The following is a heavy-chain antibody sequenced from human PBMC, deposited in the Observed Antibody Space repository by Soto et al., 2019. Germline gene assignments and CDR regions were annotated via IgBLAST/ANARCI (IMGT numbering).Heavy chain of an antibody. V-gene: IGHV4-59*02. Sequence: QVQLQESGPGLVKPSETLSLTCTVSGGSVSSYYWSWIRQPPGKGLEWIGYISNSGSTNYNPSLKSRVTISLDPSKNQFSLKLNSVTAADTAVYYCARDRGGGFSCLDYWGQGTLVTVSS. CDR1: GGSVSSYY. D-gene: IGHD2-15*01. J-gene: IGHJ4*02. CDR3: ARDRGGGFSCLDY. CDR2: ISNSGST.